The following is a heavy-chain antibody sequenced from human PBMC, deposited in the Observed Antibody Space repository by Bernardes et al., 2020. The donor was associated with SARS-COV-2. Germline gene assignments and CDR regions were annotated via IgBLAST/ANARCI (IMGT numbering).Heavy chain of an antibody. CDR2: IYPNSGGT. V-gene: IGHV1-2*02. D-gene: IGHD1-7*01. CDR3: ARENWYYDY. J-gene: IGHJ4*02. CDR1: GYTFTGNH. Sequence: ASMKVSCKASGYTFTGNHMHWVRQAPGQGLEWMGSIYPNSGGTNYAQKFQGRVTMTSDTSISTTYMELSGLRSDDTAVYYCARENWYYDYWGQGTLVTVSA.